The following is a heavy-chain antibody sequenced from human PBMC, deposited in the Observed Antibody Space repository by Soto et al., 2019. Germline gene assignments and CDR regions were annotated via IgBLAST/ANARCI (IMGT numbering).Heavy chain of an antibody. CDR2: LIPIYDAP. CDR1: GFTFNVYG. Sequence: SVKISCKTSGFTFNVYGIHWVRQAPGQGLEWMGGLIPIYDAPNYAQKFQDRVTITADKSTTTVYLELSSLTSEDTAVYFCARVRDPHLDHYGLDVWGQGTTVTVSS. J-gene: IGHJ6*02. CDR3: ARVRDPHLDHYGLDV. V-gene: IGHV1-69*06.